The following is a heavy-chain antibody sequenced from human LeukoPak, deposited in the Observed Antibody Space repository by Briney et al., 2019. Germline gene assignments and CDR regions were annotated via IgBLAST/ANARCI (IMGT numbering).Heavy chain of an antibody. D-gene: IGHD3-10*01. CDR3: ARGGSGSYYTRNYYYYYMDV. V-gene: IGHV4-59*12. J-gene: IGHJ6*03. Sequence: PSETLSLTCTVSGGSISSYYWSWIRQPPGKGLEWIGYIYYSGSTNYNPSLKSRVTISVDTSKNQFSLKLSSVTAADTAVYYCARGGSGSYYTRNYYYYYMDVWGKGTTVTVSS. CDR1: GGSISSYY. CDR2: IYYSGST.